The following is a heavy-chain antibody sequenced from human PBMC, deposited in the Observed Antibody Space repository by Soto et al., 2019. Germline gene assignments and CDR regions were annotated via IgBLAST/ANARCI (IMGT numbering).Heavy chain of an antibody. Sequence: PGGSLRLSCAASGFTFDDYAMHWVRQAPGKGLEWVSGISWNGGSIGYADSVKGRFTISRDNAKNSLYLQMNSLRAEDTALYYCAKDMVVRQIAAGETGHIEYWGQGTLVTVSS. V-gene: IGHV3-9*01. J-gene: IGHJ4*02. CDR1: GFTFDDYA. D-gene: IGHD6-13*01. CDR3: AKDMVVRQIAAGETGHIEY. CDR2: ISWNGGSI.